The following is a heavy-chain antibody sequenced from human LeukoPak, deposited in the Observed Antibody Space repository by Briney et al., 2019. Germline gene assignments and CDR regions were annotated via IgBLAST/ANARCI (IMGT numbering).Heavy chain of an antibody. Sequence: NTGGSLRLSCAASGFTFSDYYMSWIRQAPGKGLEWVSYISSSGSTTYYADSVKGRFTISRDNAKNSLYLQMNSLRAEDTAVYYCARGRYSGYGGDDYWGQGTLVTVSS. V-gene: IGHV3-11*04. CDR2: ISSSGSTT. CDR1: GFTFSDYY. D-gene: IGHD5-12*01. CDR3: ARGRYSGYGGDDY. J-gene: IGHJ4*02.